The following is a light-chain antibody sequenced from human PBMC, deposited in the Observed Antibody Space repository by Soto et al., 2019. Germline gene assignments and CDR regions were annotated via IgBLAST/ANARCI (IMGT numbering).Light chain of an antibody. CDR3: QQYDTYYS. CDR2: AAS. CDR1: QSISEW. Sequence: DLQMTQSPSTLSPYVGDRVTMTCRASQSISEWLAWYQQKPGKPPNILIYAASTLASGVPSRFSGSGSGTEFTLTISSLQPEDLATYYCQQYDTYYSFGQGTKVDIK. J-gene: IGKJ2*03. V-gene: IGKV1-5*03.